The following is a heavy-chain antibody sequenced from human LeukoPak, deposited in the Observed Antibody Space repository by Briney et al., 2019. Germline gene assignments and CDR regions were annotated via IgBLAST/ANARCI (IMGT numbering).Heavy chain of an antibody. CDR1: GYTFTGYY. D-gene: IGHD3-10*01. V-gene: IGHV1-2*02. CDR3: ARDVGGFETYYFDY. Sequence: GASVKVSCKASGYTFTGYYMHWVRQAPGQGLEWMGWINPNSGGTNYAQKFQGRVTMTRDTSISTAYMELIRLRSDDTAVYYCARDVGGFETYYFDYWGQGTLVTVSS. J-gene: IGHJ4*02. CDR2: INPNSGGT.